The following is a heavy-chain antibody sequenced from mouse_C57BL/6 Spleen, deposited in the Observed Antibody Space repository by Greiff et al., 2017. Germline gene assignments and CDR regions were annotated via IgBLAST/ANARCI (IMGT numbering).Heavy chain of an antibody. Sequence: VMLVESGAELVKPGASVKLSCKASGYTFTEYTIHWVKQRSGQGLEWIGWFYPGSGSIKYNEKFKDKATLTADKSSSTVYMELSRLTSEDSAVYFCARHEEGTYYDYGAWFAYWGQGTLVTVSA. V-gene: IGHV1-62-2*01. CDR3: ARHEEGTYYDYGAWFAY. D-gene: IGHD2-4*01. J-gene: IGHJ3*01. CDR1: GYTFTEYT. CDR2: FYPGSGSI.